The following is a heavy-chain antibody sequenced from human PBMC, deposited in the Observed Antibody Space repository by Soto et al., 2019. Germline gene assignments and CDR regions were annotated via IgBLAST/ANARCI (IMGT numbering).Heavy chain of an antibody. V-gene: IGHV4-30-2*01. Sequence: QLQLQESGSGLVKPSQTLSLTCAVSGGSISSGGSSWSWIRQPPGKGLEWIGYIYHSGSTYYNPCLKSRVTITVDRSKTQFSLKLSSVTAGDTAVYYCARAGGLGAVAVDYWGQGTLVTVSS. CDR3: ARAGGLGAVAVDY. CDR1: GGSISSGGSS. J-gene: IGHJ4*02. D-gene: IGHD6-19*01. CDR2: IYHSGST.